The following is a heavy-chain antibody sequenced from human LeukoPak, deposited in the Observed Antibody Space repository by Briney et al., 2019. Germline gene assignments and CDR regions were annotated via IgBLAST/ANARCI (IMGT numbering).Heavy chain of an antibody. Sequence: PGGSLRLSCAASGFTFSSYSMNWVRQAPGKGLEWVSPISSSSSYIYYADSVKGRFTISRDNSKNTLYLQMNSLRAEDTAVYYCASGDAFDIWGQGTMVTVSS. CDR3: ASGDAFDI. J-gene: IGHJ3*02. CDR2: ISSSSSYI. V-gene: IGHV3-21*04. CDR1: GFTFSSYS.